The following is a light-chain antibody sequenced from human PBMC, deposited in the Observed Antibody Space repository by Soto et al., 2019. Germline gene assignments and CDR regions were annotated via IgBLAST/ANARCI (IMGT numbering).Light chain of an antibody. CDR3: QQYGDSPIT. CDR2: GAS. CDR1: QTVSFNY. V-gene: IGKV3-20*01. J-gene: IGKJ3*01. Sequence: EIVLTQSPGTLSLSPGERVPLSCRASQTVSFNYLAWYQQKPGQPPRLLIYGASNRATGVPDRFSGSGSGTDFTLTISRLEPEDSAVYYCQQYGDSPITFGPGTKVDIQ.